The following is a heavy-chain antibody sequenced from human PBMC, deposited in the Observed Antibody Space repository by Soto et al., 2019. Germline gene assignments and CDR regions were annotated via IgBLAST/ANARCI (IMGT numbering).Heavy chain of an antibody. V-gene: IGHV3-7*03. D-gene: IGHD3-3*01. CDR1: GFSFSSYW. Sequence: GGSLRLSCAASGFSFSSYWMNWVRQAPGKGLEWVANIKQNGRDKYYVDSVRGRFTISRDNAENTLYLQMNSLRVEDTAVYYCARERGDYASWRGALNRYYGMDVWGQGTTVTV. CDR2: IKQNGRDK. J-gene: IGHJ6*02. CDR3: ARERGDYASWRGALNRYYGMDV.